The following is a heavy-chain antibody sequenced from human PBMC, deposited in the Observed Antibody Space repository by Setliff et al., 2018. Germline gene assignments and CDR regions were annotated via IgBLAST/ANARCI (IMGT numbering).Heavy chain of an antibody. CDR1: GFSLNSFR. D-gene: IGHD3-3*01. CDR2: ISSTGDDI. J-gene: IGHJ5*02. Sequence: LKISCAASGFSLNSFRMTWIRQPPGKGLEWVSSISSTGDDIYYADPVKGRFTISRDNAENSLYLEINSLRVEDTAVYYCARDNTLFGVVITGSWFDPWGQGTLVTVSS. V-gene: IGHV3-21*01. CDR3: ARDNTLFGVVITGSWFDP.